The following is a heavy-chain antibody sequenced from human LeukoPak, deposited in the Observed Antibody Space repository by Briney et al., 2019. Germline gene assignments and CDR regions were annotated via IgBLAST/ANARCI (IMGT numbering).Heavy chain of an antibody. D-gene: IGHD4-17*01. Sequence: GGSLRLSCAASGFTFSSYGRPWVRQAPGKGLEWVAVIWYDGSNKYYADSVKGRFTISRDNSKNTLYLQMNSLRAEDTVVYYCAREGTVTTRYYYYYGMGVWGQGTTVTVSS. CDR1: GFTFSSYG. V-gene: IGHV3-33*08. CDR2: IWYDGSNK. J-gene: IGHJ6*02. CDR3: AREGTVTTRYYYYYGMGV.